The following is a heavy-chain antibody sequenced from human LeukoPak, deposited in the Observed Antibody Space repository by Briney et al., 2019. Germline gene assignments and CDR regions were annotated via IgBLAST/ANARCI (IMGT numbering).Heavy chain of an antibody. J-gene: IGHJ5*02. CDR2: IYYSRST. V-gene: IGHV4-39*07. CDR1: GGSISSSSYY. Sequence: SETLSLTCTVSGGSISSSSYYWGWIRQPPGKGLEWIRSIYYSRSTYYNPSLKRLITISVNTSNNQFFLKLSSVTAADTAVYYCGRKDDYGDYSNWLDPWGQGTLVTVSS. CDR3: GRKDDYGDYSNWLDP. D-gene: IGHD4-17*01.